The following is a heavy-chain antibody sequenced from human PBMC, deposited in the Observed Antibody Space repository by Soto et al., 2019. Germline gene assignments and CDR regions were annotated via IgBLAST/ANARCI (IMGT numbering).Heavy chain of an antibody. CDR2: IHHSGTT. CDR3: AGGLYGGNFDF. J-gene: IGHJ4*02. V-gene: IGHV4-38-2*01. Sequence: SETLSLTCGVSDSSINSNYYWLWIRQPPGKGLEWIGAIHHSGTTYYTPSLRSRVTISMDMSKNHFSLRLTSVTAADTAIYYCAGGLYGGNFDFWGQGTPVTVAS. CDR1: DSSINSNYY. D-gene: IGHD4-17*01.